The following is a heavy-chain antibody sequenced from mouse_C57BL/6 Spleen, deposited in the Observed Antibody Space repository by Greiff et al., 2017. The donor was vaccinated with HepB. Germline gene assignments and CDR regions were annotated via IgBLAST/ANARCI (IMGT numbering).Heavy chain of an antibody. D-gene: IGHD1-1*01. J-gene: IGHJ4*01. CDR3: ARRGQVARAMDY. CDR1: GYTFTDYY. Sequence: VQLQQSGAELVRPGASVKLSCKASGYTFTDYYINWVKQRPGQGLEWIARIYPGSGNTYYNEKFKGKATLTAEKSSSTAYMQLSSLTSEDSAVYFFARRGQVARAMDYWGQGTSVTVSS. V-gene: IGHV1-76*01. CDR2: IYPGSGNT.